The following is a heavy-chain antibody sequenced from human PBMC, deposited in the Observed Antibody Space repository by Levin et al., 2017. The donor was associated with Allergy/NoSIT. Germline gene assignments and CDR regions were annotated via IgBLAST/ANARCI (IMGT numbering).Heavy chain of an antibody. D-gene: IGHD6-6*01. J-gene: IGHJ6*03. Sequence: SCTASGFMFSRYAMTWVRQAPGKGLEWVSGISGSGDVTYYADSVRGRFSISRDNSMHTVYLQMDSLRVEDTAVYFCAKTDSSPYYYYMDVWGRGTPVTVSS. CDR1: GFMFSRYA. CDR2: ISGSGDVT. CDR3: AKTDSSPYYYYMDV. V-gene: IGHV3-23*01.